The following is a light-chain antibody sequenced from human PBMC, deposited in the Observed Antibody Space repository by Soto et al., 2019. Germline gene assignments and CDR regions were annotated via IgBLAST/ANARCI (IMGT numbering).Light chain of an antibody. V-gene: IGKV3-20*01. CDR3: QQYGSSPRLT. Sequence: EIVLTQSPGTLSLSPGERATLSCRASQSVSSYLAWYQQKPGQAPRLLIYGASSRATGIPDRFSGSGSGTDFTLTISRLEPEDFAVYYCQQYGSSPRLTFGGGTKVDIK. CDR1: QSVSSY. CDR2: GAS. J-gene: IGKJ4*01.